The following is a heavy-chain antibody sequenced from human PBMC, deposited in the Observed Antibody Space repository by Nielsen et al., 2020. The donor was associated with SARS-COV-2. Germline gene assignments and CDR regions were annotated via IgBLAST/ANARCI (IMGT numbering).Heavy chain of an antibody. Sequence: ASVKVSCKASGYTFTSYAMHWVRQAPGQRLEWMGWINAGNGNTKYSQKFQGRVTMTTDTSTSTAYMELRSLRSDDTAVYYCARNDYAWFDPWGQGTLVTVSS. D-gene: IGHD4-17*01. J-gene: IGHJ5*02. CDR2: INAGNGNT. CDR1: GYTFTSYA. V-gene: IGHV1-3*01. CDR3: ARNDYAWFDP.